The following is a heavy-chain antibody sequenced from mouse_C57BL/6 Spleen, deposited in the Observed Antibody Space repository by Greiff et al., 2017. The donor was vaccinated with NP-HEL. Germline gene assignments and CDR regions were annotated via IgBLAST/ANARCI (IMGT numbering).Heavy chain of an antibody. D-gene: IGHD2-4*01. V-gene: IGHV1-64*01. CDR2: IHPNSGST. Sequence: QVQLQQPGAELVKPGASVKLSCKASGYTFTSYWMHWVKQRPGQGLEWIGMIHPNSGSTNYNEKFKSKATLTVDKSSSTAYMQLSSLTSEDSAVYYCARGGYDYVYFDYWGQGTTLTVSS. CDR1: GYTFTSYW. CDR3: ARGGYDYVYFDY. J-gene: IGHJ2*01.